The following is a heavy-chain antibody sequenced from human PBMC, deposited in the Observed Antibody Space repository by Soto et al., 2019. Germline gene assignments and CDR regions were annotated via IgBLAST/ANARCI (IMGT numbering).Heavy chain of an antibody. CDR3: ASEIPVPGTWYFDL. CDR1: GFTFSSYD. CDR2: LVTNADT. J-gene: IGHJ2*01. Sequence: EVQLVESGGGLVQPGGSLRLSCAASGFTFSSYDMHWVRQAAGKGLEWVSGLVTNADTYYADSVKGRFTISRENARNSLYLQMNSLRAGDTAVYYCASEIPVPGTWYFDLWGRGTLVTVSS. V-gene: IGHV3-13*01. D-gene: IGHD6-19*01.